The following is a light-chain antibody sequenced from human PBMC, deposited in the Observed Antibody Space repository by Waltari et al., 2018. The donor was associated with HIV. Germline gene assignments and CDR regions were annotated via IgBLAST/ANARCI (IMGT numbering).Light chain of an antibody. J-gene: IGKJ1*01. CDR3: QHYNNWPWT. V-gene: IGKV3-15*01. CDR2: GAF. CDR1: QSVCSN. Sequence: EKLLTQSPAPLSGSPGERSTLSCRASQSVCSNLAWYQQKPGPAPRLLIYGAFTRATGIPARFSGSGSGTEFTLTISSLQSEDFAVYYCQHYNNWPWTFGQGTKVATK.